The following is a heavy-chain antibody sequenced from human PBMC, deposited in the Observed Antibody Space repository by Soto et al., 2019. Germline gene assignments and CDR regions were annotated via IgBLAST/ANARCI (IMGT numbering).Heavy chain of an antibody. Sequence: GWSLRLSCLASVFTFTDHYMDWVRQAPGTGLEWIARTKNKPNNYTTTYAASVKGRFTISRDDSESSLYLQMNNLKTEDTAVYYCAREIRRDYYYYYPLDVWGQGTTVTVSS. CDR3: AREIRRDYYYYYPLDV. CDR1: VFTFTDHY. CDR2: TKNKPNNYTT. J-gene: IGHJ6*02. V-gene: IGHV3-72*01.